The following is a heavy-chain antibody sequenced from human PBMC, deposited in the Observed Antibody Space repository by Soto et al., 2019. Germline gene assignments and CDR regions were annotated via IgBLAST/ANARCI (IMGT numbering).Heavy chain of an antibody. D-gene: IGHD3-22*01. CDR3: AREVTMIVVFYFDY. Sequence: LRLSCAASGFTFSSYAMHWVRQAPGKGLEWVAVISYDGSNKYYADSVKGRFTISRDNSKNTLYLQMNSLRAEDTAVYYCAREVTMIVVFYFDYWGQGTLVTVSS. J-gene: IGHJ4*02. CDR1: GFTFSSYA. V-gene: IGHV3-30-3*01. CDR2: ISYDGSNK.